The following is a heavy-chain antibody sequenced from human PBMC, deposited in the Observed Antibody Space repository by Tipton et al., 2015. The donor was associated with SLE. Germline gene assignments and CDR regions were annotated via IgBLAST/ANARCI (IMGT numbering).Heavy chain of an antibody. CDR1: GFTVSSTF. D-gene: IGHD3-16*02. J-gene: IGHJ4*02. CDR3: ARTRGGELSLLT. V-gene: IGHV3-53*05. CDR2: IYSGART. Sequence: SLRLSCAASGFTVSSTFMSWVRRAPGKGLEWVSVIYSGARTSYADSVKGRFTISRDNSKNTVYLQMYRLRREDTAVYYCARTRGGELSLLTWGPGTLVSVSS.